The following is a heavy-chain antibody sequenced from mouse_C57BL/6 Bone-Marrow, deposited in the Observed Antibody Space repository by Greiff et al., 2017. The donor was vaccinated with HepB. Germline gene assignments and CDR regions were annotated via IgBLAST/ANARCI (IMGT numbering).Heavy chain of an antibody. D-gene: IGHD1-1*01. CDR1: GYTFTSYW. J-gene: IGHJ4*01. V-gene: IGHV1-55*01. CDR3: AREDYYGSSPYYYAMDY. Sequence: QVQLQQPGAELVKPGASVKMSCKASGYTFTSYWITWVKQRPGQGLEWIGDIYPGSGSTNYNEKFKSKATLTVDTSSSTAYMQLSSLTSEDSAVYYCAREDYYGSSPYYYAMDYWGQGTSVTVSS. CDR2: IYPGSGST.